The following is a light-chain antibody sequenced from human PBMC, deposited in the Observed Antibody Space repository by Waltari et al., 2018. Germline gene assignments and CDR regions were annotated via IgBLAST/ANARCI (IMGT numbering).Light chain of an antibody. CDR3: QVWDSHTVV. CDR1: HIGTKA. J-gene: IGLJ2*01. Sequence: SYVLTQLSSMSVTPGQTARIVCGGRHIGTKAVHWYQRKAGQAPLLVLHDDDTRPSGIPDRVSGTNSGDTATLTISGVEAEDEADYFCQVWDSHTVVFGGGTNLIVL. V-gene: IGLV3-21*02. CDR2: DDD.